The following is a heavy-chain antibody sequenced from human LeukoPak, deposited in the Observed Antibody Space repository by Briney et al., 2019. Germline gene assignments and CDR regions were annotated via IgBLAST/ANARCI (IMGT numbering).Heavy chain of an antibody. J-gene: IGHJ4*02. CDR2: INPNSGGT. CDR1: GYTFTGYY. Sequence: ASVKVSCKASGYTFTGYYMHWVRQAPGQGLEWMGWINPNSGGTNYAQKFQGRVTMTRDTSISTAYMELSRLRSDDTAVYYRARANPYCSGGSCYSVAFDYWGQGTLVTVSS. CDR3: ARANPYCSGGSCYSVAFDY. V-gene: IGHV1-2*02. D-gene: IGHD2-15*01.